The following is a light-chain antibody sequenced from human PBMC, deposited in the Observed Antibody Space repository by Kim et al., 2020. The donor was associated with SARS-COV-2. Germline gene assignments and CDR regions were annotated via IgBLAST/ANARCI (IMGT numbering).Light chain of an antibody. V-gene: IGKV1-5*03. J-gene: IGKJ5*01. Sequence: DIQMTQSPSTLSASVGDRVTITCRASQRISYWLAWYQQKPGKAPKLLIYKASNLQSGVPSRFSDSGSGTDFTLTISGLQPDDFATYYCQQYDSHPVTFGQGTRLEIK. CDR2: KAS. CDR1: QRISYW. CDR3: QQYDSHPVT.